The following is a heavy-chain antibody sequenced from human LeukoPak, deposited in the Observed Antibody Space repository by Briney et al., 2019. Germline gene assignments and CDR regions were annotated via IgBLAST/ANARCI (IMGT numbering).Heavy chain of an antibody. CDR3: ARGDPHADL. V-gene: IGHV3-74*01. Sequence: PGGSLRLSCAASGFTFKSHWMHWVRQSPGKGLVWVSRLSTDSTRENYADSVKGRFTISRDNARTSLYLQMNSLRVEDTGVYYCARGDPHADLWGQGTLVTVSS. CDR1: GFTFKSHW. J-gene: IGHJ5*02. CDR2: LSTDSTRE.